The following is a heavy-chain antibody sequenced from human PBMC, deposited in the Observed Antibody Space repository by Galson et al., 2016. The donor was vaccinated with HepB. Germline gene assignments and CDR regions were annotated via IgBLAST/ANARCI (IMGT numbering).Heavy chain of an antibody. J-gene: IGHJ4*02. Sequence: SLRLSCAASGFTFSTYAMSWVRQAPGKGLEWVSTISGSGATTYYADSVKGRFTFSRDNSKNTLYLQMNSLRAEDAAVYYCAREPGYNYGFTWGYWGQGTRVTVSS. V-gene: IGHV3-23*01. CDR2: ISGSGATT. CDR3: AREPGYNYGFTWGY. D-gene: IGHD5-18*01. CDR1: GFTFSTYA.